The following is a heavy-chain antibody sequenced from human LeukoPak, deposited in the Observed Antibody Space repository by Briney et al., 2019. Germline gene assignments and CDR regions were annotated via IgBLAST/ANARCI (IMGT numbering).Heavy chain of an antibody. Sequence: SVNVSCKSSVYTFTRYYLHWVRPAPAQVLEWMGWINPNSGDTNFAQKFQSRVTMTRDTSISTAYMELSSLRSDDTAVYYCARDHKWGPDYWGQGTLVSVSS. V-gene: IGHV1-2*02. CDR2: INPNSGDT. CDR3: ARDHKWGPDY. CDR1: VYTFTRYY. J-gene: IGHJ4*02. D-gene: IGHD7-27*01.